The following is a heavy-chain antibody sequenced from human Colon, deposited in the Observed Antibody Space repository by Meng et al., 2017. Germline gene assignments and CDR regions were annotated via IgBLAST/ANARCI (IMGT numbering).Heavy chain of an antibody. CDR1: GFTFSSYG. Sequence: GGDLVQPGGALRLSCAASGFTFSSYGMSWVRQAPGKGLEWVSTISNNGGSTYYADSVKGRFTISRDNSKNTLYLQMNSLRAEDTAVYYCANGYSPDYWGQGTLVTVSS. CDR3: ANGYSPDY. V-gene: IGHV3-23*01. CDR2: ISNNGGST. D-gene: IGHD5-18*01. J-gene: IGHJ4*02.